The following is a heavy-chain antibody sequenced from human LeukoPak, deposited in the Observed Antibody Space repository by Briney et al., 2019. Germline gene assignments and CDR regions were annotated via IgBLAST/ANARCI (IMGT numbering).Heavy chain of an antibody. J-gene: IGHJ6*04. CDR1: GYRFTSYW. CDR3: ASGDLRYFDWLSV. D-gene: IGHD3-9*01. Sequence: GESLKISFKGSGYRFTSYWIGWVRPMPGKGLEWMGIIYPGDSDTRYSPSFQGQVTIPADKSINTAYLQWSSLKASDTAMYYCASGDLRYFDWLSVWGKGTTVTVSS. CDR2: IYPGDSDT. V-gene: IGHV5-51*01.